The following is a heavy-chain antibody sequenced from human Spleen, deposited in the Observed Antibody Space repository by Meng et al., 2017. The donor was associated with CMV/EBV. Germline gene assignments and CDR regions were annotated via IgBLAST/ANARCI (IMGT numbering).Heavy chain of an antibody. CDR1: SISSYY. CDR3: AREGEKNCRSASCYRGFDP. Sequence: SISSYYWSWIRQTPGKGLEWIGYIYDSGRTDYNPSLKSRVTISVDTSKNQFSLKLSSVTAADTAVYYCAREGEKNCRSASCYRGFDPWGQGALVTVSS. CDR2: IYDSGRT. V-gene: IGHV4-59*01. J-gene: IGHJ5*02. D-gene: IGHD2-2*01.